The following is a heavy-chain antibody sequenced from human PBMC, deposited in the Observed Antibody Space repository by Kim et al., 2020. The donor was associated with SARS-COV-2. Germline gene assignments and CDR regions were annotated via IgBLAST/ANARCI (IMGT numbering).Heavy chain of an antibody. Sequence: SETLSLTCTVSGGSISSSSYYWGWIRQPQGKGLEWIGSIYYSGSTHYNSSLKSRVTISVDTSKKQFSLKLSSVTAAATAVYYCAGHSHIVVVPAAIVAWGQGTLVTVSS. CDR1: GGSISSSSYY. V-gene: IGHV4-39*01. CDR3: AGHSHIVVVPAAIVA. J-gene: IGHJ1*01. CDR2: IYYSGST. D-gene: IGHD2-2*01.